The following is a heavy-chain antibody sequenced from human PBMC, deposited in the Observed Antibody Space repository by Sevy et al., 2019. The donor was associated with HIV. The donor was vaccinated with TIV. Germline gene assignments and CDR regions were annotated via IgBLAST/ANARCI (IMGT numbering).Heavy chain of an antibody. Sequence: GGSLRLSCAASGFTFSSYSMNWVRQAPGKGLEWVSYISSSSSTIYYADSVKGRFTNSRDNAKNSLYLQMNSLRDEDTAVYYCARDLIRSIVPDAFDIWGQGTMVTVSS. CDR2: ISSSSSTI. CDR3: ARDLIRSIVPDAFDI. D-gene: IGHD2-2*01. J-gene: IGHJ3*02. V-gene: IGHV3-48*02. CDR1: GFTFSSYS.